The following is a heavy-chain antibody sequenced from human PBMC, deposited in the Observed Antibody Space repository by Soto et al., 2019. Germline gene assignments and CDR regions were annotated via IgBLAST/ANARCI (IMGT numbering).Heavy chain of an antibody. CDR3: AKGGPYYDILTGHNFDY. J-gene: IGHJ4*02. CDR2: ISGSGGST. V-gene: IGHV3-23*01. Sequence: EVQLLESGGGLVQPGGSLRLSCAASGFTFSSYAMSWVRQAPGKGLEWVSAISGSGGSTYYADSVKGRFTIPRDNSKNTLYLQMNSLRAEDTAVYYCAKGGPYYDILTGHNFDYWGQGTLVTVSS. CDR1: GFTFSSYA. D-gene: IGHD3-9*01.